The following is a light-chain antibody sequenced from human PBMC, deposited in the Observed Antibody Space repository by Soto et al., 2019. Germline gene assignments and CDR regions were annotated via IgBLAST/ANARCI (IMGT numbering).Light chain of an antibody. Sequence: DIQMTQSPSSLSASVGDRVTITCRASQSISNYLNWYQQKPGKAPKLLIYAASSFQSGVPSRFSGGGSGTDFTLTITSLQPDDFATYSCQQSYITPPTFGPGTKVDIK. J-gene: IGKJ3*01. CDR1: QSISNY. CDR3: QQSYITPPT. CDR2: AAS. V-gene: IGKV1-39*01.